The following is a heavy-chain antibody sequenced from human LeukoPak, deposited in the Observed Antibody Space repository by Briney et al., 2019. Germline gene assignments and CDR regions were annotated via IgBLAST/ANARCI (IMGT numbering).Heavy chain of an antibody. D-gene: IGHD3-3*01. V-gene: IGHV3-43*02. CDR2: ISGDGGST. CDR3: AKDPTYDFWSGYLRGKNWFDP. CDR1: GFTFDDYA. J-gene: IGHJ5*02. Sequence: GGSLRLSCAASGFTFDDYAMHWVRHAPGKGLEWVSLISGDGGSTYYADSVKGRFTISRDNSKSSLYLQMNSLRTEDTALYYCAKDPTYDFWSGYLRGKNWFDPWGQGTLVTVSS.